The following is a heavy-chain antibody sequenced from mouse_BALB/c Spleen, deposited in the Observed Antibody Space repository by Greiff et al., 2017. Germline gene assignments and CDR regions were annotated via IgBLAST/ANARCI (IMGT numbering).Heavy chain of an antibody. D-gene: IGHD2-3*01. J-gene: IGHJ2*01. CDR2: INPSTGYT. V-gene: IGHV1-7*01. Sequence: VQLQQSGAELAKPGASVKMSCKASGYTFTSYWMHWVKQRPGQGLEWIGYINPSTGYTEYNQKFKDKATLTADKSSSTAYMQLSSLTSEDSAVYYCARGGSSMLGYWGQGTTLTVSS. CDR1: GYTFTSYW. CDR3: ARGGSSMLGY.